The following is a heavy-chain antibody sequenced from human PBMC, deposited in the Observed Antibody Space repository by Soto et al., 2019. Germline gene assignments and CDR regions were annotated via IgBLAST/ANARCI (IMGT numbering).Heavy chain of an antibody. V-gene: IGHV4-59*12. CDR1: GGSMSPYY. Sequence: SETLSLTCTVSGGSMSPYYWSWIRQAPGVGLEWIAYVYYSGYTHYNPSLKSRVTISRDNAKNSLYLQMNSLRAEDTAVYYCARVLVFYGGFDPWGQGTLVTVSS. CDR3: ARVLVFYGGFDP. CDR2: VYYSGYT. J-gene: IGHJ5*02. D-gene: IGHD2-21*02.